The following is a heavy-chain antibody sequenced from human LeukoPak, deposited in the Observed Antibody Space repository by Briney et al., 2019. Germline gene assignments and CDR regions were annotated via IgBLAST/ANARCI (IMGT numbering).Heavy chain of an antibody. J-gene: IGHJ4*02. D-gene: IGHD4-17*01. V-gene: IGHV3-23*01. Sequence: PGGSLRLSCAASEFTFSSYAMSGVRQAPGKGLEWVSAITASGGGTDYTDSVKGRFTISRDNSKNTLYLQMNSLRAEDTAVYYCARGSFGDYDYWGQGTLVTVSS. CDR1: EFTFSSYA. CDR3: ARGSFGDYDY. CDR2: ITASGGGT.